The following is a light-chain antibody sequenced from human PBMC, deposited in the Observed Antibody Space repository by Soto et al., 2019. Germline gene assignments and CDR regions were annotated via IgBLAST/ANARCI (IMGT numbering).Light chain of an antibody. CDR1: QSVSSN. CDR3: HQYNNWPPWT. J-gene: IGKJ1*01. CDR2: GAS. V-gene: IGKV3-15*01. Sequence: VLAESPGTLSLSPGERATFSCRASQSVSSNLAWYQQKPGQAPRLLIYGASTRATGIPARFSGSGSGTEFTPTISSLRSEDYAVYYCHQYNNWPPWTFGQRSKVDNK.